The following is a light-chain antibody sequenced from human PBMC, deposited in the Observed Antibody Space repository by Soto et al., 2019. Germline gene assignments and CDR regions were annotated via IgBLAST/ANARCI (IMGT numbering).Light chain of an antibody. J-gene: IGKJ4*01. Sequence: DIQMTQSPSTLSGSVGDRVTITCRASQTISSWLAWYQQKPGKAPKLLIYKASTLKSGVPSRFSGSGSGTDFTLTIRSLQPEDFATYFCKHGYSTPLTFGGGTKVDIK. CDR3: KHGYSTPLT. V-gene: IGKV1-5*03. CDR1: QTISSW. CDR2: KAS.